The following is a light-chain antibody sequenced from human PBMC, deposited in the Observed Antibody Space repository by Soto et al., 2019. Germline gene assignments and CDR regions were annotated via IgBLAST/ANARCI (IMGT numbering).Light chain of an antibody. CDR1: SGHSSYA. V-gene: IGLV4-69*01. J-gene: IGLJ2*01. CDR3: QTWGSGTVV. Sequence: QLVLTQSPSASASLGASVKLTCTRSSGHSSYAIAWHQQQPEKGPRYLMKLNSDGSHSKGDGIPDRFSGSSSGAERYLTISSLQSEDEADSYCQTWGSGTVVFGGGTKLTVL. CDR2: LNSDGSH.